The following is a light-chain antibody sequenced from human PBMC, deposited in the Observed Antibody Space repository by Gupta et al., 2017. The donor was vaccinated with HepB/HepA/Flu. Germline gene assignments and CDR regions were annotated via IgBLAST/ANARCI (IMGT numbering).Light chain of an antibody. V-gene: IGKV1-5*03. CDR1: QNTDRR. Sequence: DVQMNQSSTVLSAVVGDRVTITCRASQNTDRRLAWYQQKPGRAPKLLIYEASNLQSGVPSRFSGSKSGTEFTLTISSLQPDDFATYYCQQYDSYSSYTFGRGTKLEIK. CDR3: QQYDSYSSYT. CDR2: EAS. J-gene: IGKJ2*01.